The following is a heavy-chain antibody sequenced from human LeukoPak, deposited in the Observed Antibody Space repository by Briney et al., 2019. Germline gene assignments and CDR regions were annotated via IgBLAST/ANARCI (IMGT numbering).Heavy chain of an antibody. CDR1: GFTFSSYW. CDR2: IKQDGSEK. D-gene: IGHD2-15*01. J-gene: IGHJ6*02. Sequence: GGSLRLSCAASGFTFSSYWMSWVRQAPGKGLEWVANIKQDGSEKYHVDSVKGRFTISRDNAKNSLYLQMNSLRAEDTAVYYCAKGVVAATNTAYYGMDVWGQGTTVTVSS. V-gene: IGHV3-7*01. CDR3: AKGVVAATNTAYYGMDV.